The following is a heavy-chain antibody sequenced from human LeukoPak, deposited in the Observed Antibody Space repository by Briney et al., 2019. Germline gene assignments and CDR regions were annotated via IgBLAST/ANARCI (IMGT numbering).Heavy chain of an antibody. Sequence: SETLSLTCTVSGGSISSHYWSWIRQPPGKGLEWIAYIYASGSTNYNPSLKSRVTISVDTSKNQFFLKLNSVTAADTAVYYCARHRLYSSSSLYYWGQGTLVTVSS. CDR2: IYASGST. CDR3: ARHRLYSSSSLYY. D-gene: IGHD6-6*01. CDR1: GGSISSHY. V-gene: IGHV4-4*09. J-gene: IGHJ4*02.